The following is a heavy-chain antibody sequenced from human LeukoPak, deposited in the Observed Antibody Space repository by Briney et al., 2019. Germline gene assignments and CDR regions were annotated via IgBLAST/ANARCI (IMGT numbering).Heavy chain of an antibody. CDR3: LNGDYRGS. Sequence: ARSLRLSCAASGFTFSTAWMTWVRQAPGKGLEWVGRITSNSDGEATDYGTPVKGRFTISRDDSKNTLYLQMSSLKIDDTAVYYCLNGDYRGSWGQGTLVTVSS. CDR1: GFTFSTAW. D-gene: IGHD2-21*02. V-gene: IGHV3-15*01. J-gene: IGHJ5*02. CDR2: ITSNSDGEAT.